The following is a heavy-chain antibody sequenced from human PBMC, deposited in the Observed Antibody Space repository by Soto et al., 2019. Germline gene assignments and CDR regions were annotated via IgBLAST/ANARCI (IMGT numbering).Heavy chain of an antibody. CDR3: ASGYDYYYGMDV. J-gene: IGHJ6*02. CDR1: GGTFSSYA. Sequence: SVKVSCKASGGTFSSYAISWVRQAPGQGLEWMGGIIPIFGTANYAQKFQGRVTITADESTSTAYMELSSLRSEDAAVYYCASGYDYYYGMDVWGQGTTVTVSS. CDR2: IIPIFGTA. V-gene: IGHV1-69*13.